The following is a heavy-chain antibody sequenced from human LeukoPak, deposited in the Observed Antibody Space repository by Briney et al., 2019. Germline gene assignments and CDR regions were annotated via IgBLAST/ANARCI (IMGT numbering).Heavy chain of an antibody. CDR3: AKRGVVIRVILVGFHKEAYYFES. J-gene: IGHJ4*02. CDR2: TSDSGGST. D-gene: IGHD3/OR15-3a*01. V-gene: IGHV3-23*01. Sequence: PGGSLRLSCAVSGITLSNYGMSWVRQAPGKGLEWVAGTSDSGGSTKYADSVKGRFTISRDNPKNTLFLQMNSLGAEDTAVYFCAKRGVVIRVILVGFHKEAYYFESWGQGALVTVSS. CDR1: GITLSNYG.